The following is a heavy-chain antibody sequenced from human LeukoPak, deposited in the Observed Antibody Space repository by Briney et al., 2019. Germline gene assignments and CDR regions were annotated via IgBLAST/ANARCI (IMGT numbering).Heavy chain of an antibody. CDR3: ARGCNIVVVPAAFCSWFDP. CDR1: GYTFTSYY. Sequence: GASVKVSCKASGYTFTSYYMHWVRQAPGQGLEWMGIINPSGGSTSYAQKFQGRVTMTRNTSTSTVYMELSSLRSEDTAVYYCARGCNIVVVPAAFCSWFDPWGLGTLVTVSS. V-gene: IGHV1-46*01. D-gene: IGHD2-2*01. CDR2: INPSGGST. J-gene: IGHJ5*02.